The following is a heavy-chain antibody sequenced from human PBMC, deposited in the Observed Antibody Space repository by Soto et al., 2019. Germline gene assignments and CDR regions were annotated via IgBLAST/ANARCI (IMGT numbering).Heavy chain of an antibody. Sequence: PSETLSLTCTVSGGSISSGGYYWSWIRQHPGKGLEWIGYIYYSGSTYYNPSLKSRVTISVDTSKNQFSLKLSSVTAADTAVYYCARDYDFWSGYPYYYGMDVWGQGTTVTVSS. CDR2: IYYSGST. CDR1: GGSISSGGYY. V-gene: IGHV4-31*03. J-gene: IGHJ6*02. CDR3: ARDYDFWSGYPYYYGMDV. D-gene: IGHD3-3*01.